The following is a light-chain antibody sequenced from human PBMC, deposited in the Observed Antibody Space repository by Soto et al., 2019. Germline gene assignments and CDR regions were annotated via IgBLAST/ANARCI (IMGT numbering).Light chain of an antibody. CDR2: DDS. J-gene: IGLJ2*01. CDR1: NLGSKS. Sequence: SYELTQPPSVSVAPGQTSRITCGGNNLGSKSVHWYQQTPGQAPVLGVYDDSDRPSGIPERFSGSNSGNTATLTISRVEAGDEADYYCQVWDSSSDHPVVFGGGTKLTVL. CDR3: QVWDSSSDHPVV. V-gene: IGLV3-21*02.